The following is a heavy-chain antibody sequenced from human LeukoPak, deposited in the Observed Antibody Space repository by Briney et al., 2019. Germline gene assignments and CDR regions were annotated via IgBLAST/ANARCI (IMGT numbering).Heavy chain of an antibody. CDR1: GYTFTGFS. D-gene: IGHD3-22*01. Sequence: ASLKVSCKTSGYTFTGFSLHWVRQAPGHGLEWMGWITPNTGDTNSAQRFQGRVTMTRDTSITTAYMELTSLRSDCTAVYYWARHRNFDSSGYYPYDHWGQGTLVTVSS. J-gene: IGHJ4*02. CDR3: ARHRNFDSSGYYPYDH. V-gene: IGHV1-2*02. CDR2: ITPNTGDT.